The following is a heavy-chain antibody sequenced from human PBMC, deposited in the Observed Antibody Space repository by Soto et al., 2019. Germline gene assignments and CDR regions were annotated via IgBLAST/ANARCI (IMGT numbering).Heavy chain of an antibody. D-gene: IGHD1-1*01. V-gene: IGHV1-18*04. Sequence: QVQLVQSGGEVRKPGASVKVSCKASGYTFTTYGISWVRQAPGQGLELMGWISPYNGTTKYAEKFQGEMTMTTDTATSTAYMDLRSLRSDDTAVYYCARDGERDTGLNFYYYLHGMDAWGQGTRVTVSS. CDR2: ISPYNGTT. J-gene: IGHJ6*02. CDR1: GYTFTTYG. CDR3: ARDGERDTGLNFYYYLHGMDA.